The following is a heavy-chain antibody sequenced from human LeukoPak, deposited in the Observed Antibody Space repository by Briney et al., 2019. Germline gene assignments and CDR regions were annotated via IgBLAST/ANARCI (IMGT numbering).Heavy chain of an antibody. D-gene: IGHD1-26*01. Sequence: SETLSLTCTVSGYSISSGYYWGWIRQPPGKGLEWIGSIYHSGSTYYNPSLKSRVTISVDTSKNQFSLKLSSVTAADTAVYFCARDGKAYDFWGQGTMVTVSS. V-gene: IGHV4-38-2*02. CDR2: IYHSGST. CDR3: ARDGKAYDF. J-gene: IGHJ3*01. CDR1: GYSISSGYY.